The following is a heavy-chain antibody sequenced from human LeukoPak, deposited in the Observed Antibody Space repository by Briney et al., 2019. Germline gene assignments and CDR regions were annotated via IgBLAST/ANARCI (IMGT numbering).Heavy chain of an antibody. CDR2: IYYSGST. Sequence: SETLSLTCTVSGGCISSSSYYWGWIRQPPGKGVEGIGSIYYSGSTYYNPSLKSRVTVSVDTSKNQFSLKLSSLTAADTAMYYCARVIVRGVPEGMDVWGQGTTVTVSS. V-gene: IGHV4-39*07. D-gene: IGHD3-10*01. CDR3: ARVIVRGVPEGMDV. CDR1: GGCISSSSYY. J-gene: IGHJ6*02.